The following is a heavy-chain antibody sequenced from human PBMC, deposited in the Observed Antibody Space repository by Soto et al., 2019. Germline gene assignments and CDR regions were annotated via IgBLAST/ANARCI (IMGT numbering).Heavy chain of an antibody. CDR2: ISSSSRYT. V-gene: IGHV3-11*06. CDR1: GFTFSDYY. J-gene: IGHJ4*02. D-gene: IGHD3-22*01. Sequence: QVQLVESGGGLVKPGGSLRLSCAASGFTFSDYYMSWIRQAPGKGLEWVSYISSSSRYTNYADSVKGRFTMSRDNAKNSLFLQMNSLRAEDTAVYYCARDLRRLTYYYDSSGYDYWGQGTLVTVSS. CDR3: ARDLRRLTYYYDSSGYDY.